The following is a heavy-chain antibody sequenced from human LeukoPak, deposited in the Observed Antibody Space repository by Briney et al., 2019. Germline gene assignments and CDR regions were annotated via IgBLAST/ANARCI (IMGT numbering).Heavy chain of an antibody. CDR1: GGSISSYY. V-gene: IGHV4-30-4*08. J-gene: IGHJ5*02. Sequence: SETLFLTCTVSGGSISSYYWSWIRQPPGKGLEWIGYIYYSGSTYYNPSLKSRVTISVDTSKNQFSLKLSSVTAADTAVYYCARDRNRCWFDPWGQGTLVTVSS. CDR3: ARDRNRCWFDP. D-gene: IGHD1-14*01. CDR2: IYYSGST.